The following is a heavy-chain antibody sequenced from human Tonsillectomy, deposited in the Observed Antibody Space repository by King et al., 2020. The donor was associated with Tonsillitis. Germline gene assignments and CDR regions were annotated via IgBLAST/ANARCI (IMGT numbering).Heavy chain of an antibody. CDR3: ARATQRSIFGGFYFDY. J-gene: IGHJ4*02. Sequence: QLQESGPGLVKPSGTLSLTCAVSGVSIISDNWWSWVRQPPGKGLEWIGEIYYSGSTNYNPSLKSRVTIPVDKSKNQFSLKLSSVTAAEPAVYYCARATQRSIFGGFYFDYWGQGTLVTVSS. V-gene: IGHV4-4*02. CDR2: IYYSGST. D-gene: IGHD3-3*01. CDR1: GVSIISDNW.